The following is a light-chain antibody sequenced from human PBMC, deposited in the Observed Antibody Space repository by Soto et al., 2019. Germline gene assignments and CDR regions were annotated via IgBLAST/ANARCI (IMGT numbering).Light chain of an antibody. CDR3: QQYGSSLFT. V-gene: IGKV3-20*01. J-gene: IGKJ3*01. CDR1: QSVSSTS. Sequence: DIVLTQSPGTLSLSPGERATLSRRASQSVSSTSLAWYQQKPGQAPRLLIYGTSTRATGIPDRFSGSGSGTDFTLTISRLEPEDFAVYYCQQYGSSLFTFGPGTKVDIK. CDR2: GTS.